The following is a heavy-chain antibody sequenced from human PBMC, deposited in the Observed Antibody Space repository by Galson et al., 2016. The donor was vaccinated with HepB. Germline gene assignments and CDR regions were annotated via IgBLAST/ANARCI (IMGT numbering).Heavy chain of an antibody. CDR3: ARDTNL. J-gene: IGHJ4*02. Sequence: SLRLSCAGYGLTFSGYWMSWVRQAPGKGLKWVANIKPDGSEKNYVDSVKGRFTISRDNAKNSLYLQMNSLRAEDTAVYYCARDTNLGGQGTLVTVSS. CDR2: IKPDGSEK. V-gene: IGHV3-7*03. CDR1: GLTFSGYW. D-gene: IGHD2-2*01.